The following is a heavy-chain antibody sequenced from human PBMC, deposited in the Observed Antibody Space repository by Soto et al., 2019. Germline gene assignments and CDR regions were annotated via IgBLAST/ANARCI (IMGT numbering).Heavy chain of an antibody. D-gene: IGHD1-26*01. CDR1: GYTFTSYG. J-gene: IGHJ5*02. CDR3: ARDEPFKWGIVASTNWYDP. Sequence: VASVKVSCKASGYTFTSYGISWVRQAPGQGLEWMGWISAYNGNTNYAQKLQGRVTMTTDTSTSTAYMELRSLRSDDTAVYYCARDEPFKWGIVASTNWYDPCGQATLLTVSS. CDR2: ISAYNGNT. V-gene: IGHV1-18*04.